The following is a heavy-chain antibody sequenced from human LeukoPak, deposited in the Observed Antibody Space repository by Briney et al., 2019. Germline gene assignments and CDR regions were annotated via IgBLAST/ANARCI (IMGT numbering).Heavy chain of an antibody. CDR3: ARGGWEFDY. CDR2: ISSGSSSI. J-gene: IGHJ4*02. CDR1: GFTFSSYS. D-gene: IGHD1-26*01. Sequence: GGSLRLSCAASGFTFSSYSMNWVRQAPGKGVEWVSYISSGSSSIYYADSVTGRFTISRDNARHSLYLQVTSLRDDDTAVYYCARGGWEFDYWGQGALVTVSS. V-gene: IGHV3-48*02.